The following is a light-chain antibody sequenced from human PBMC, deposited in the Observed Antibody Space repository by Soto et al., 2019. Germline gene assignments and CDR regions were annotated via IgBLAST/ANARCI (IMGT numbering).Light chain of an antibody. J-gene: IGKJ1*01. V-gene: IGKV1-5*01. Sequence: DVEMTQSPSTLPASVGHRVTIPSGDSQIINSWLAWYQQKPGKAPYLFIYDASTLKSGVPSRFSGSGAGTEFTLTIISLQPDDFATYYCQQYDKFPRTFGQGTNVDIK. CDR2: DAS. CDR1: QIINSW. CDR3: QQYDKFPRT.